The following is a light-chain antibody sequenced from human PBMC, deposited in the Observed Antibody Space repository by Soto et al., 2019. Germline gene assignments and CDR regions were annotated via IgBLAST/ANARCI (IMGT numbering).Light chain of an antibody. CDR3: TLYTSSITPHVV. CDR1: SSDVGSFDR. V-gene: IGLV2-18*01. CDR2: EVS. Sequence: QSVLTQPPSVSGSPGQSVTISCTGTSSDVGSFDRVSWYQQAPGTAPKLMIYEVSNRPLWVPDRFSGSKSGNTASLTISGLQAEDEADYYCTLYTSSITPHVVFAAGTKVTVL. J-gene: IGLJ3*02.